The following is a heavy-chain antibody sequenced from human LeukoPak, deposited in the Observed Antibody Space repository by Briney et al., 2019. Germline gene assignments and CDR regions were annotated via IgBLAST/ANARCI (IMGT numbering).Heavy chain of an antibody. D-gene: IGHD6-19*01. CDR3: AKDRIAVAGLGAFDI. Sequence: GGSLRLSCAASGFTFSDYGMHWVRQAPGKGLEWVAVISYDGSNKYYADSVKGRFTISRDNSKNTLYLQMNSLRAEDTAVYYCAKDRIAVAGLGAFDIWGQGTMVTVSS. V-gene: IGHV3-30*18. CDR1: GFTFSDYG. J-gene: IGHJ3*02. CDR2: ISYDGSNK.